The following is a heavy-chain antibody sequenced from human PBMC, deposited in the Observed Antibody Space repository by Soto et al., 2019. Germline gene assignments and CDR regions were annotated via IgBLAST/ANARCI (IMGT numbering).Heavy chain of an antibody. CDR3: ASGYCGGDCYYYYYYGMDV. Sequence: SETLSLTCAVYGGSFSGYYWSWIRQPPGKGLEWIGEINHSGSTNYNPSLKSRVTISVDTSKNQFSLKLSSVTAADTAVYYCASGYCGGDCYYYYYYGMDVWGQGTTVTVSS. V-gene: IGHV4-34*01. D-gene: IGHD2-21*02. CDR2: INHSGST. CDR1: GGSFSGYY. J-gene: IGHJ6*02.